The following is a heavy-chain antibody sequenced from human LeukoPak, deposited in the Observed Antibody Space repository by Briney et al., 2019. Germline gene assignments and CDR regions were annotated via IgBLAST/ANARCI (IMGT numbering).Heavy chain of an antibody. CDR1: GFTLDDYA. J-gene: IGHJ4*02. Sequence: GRSLRLSCAASGFTLDDYAMSWVRQAPGKGLEWVSLISSSGDSTYYADSVKGRFTISRDNSKNTLSLQMNSLRAEDTAVYYCAKGHSSSWYAWWGQGTLVTVSS. CDR2: ISSSGDST. V-gene: IGHV3-23*01. D-gene: IGHD6-13*01. CDR3: AKGHSSSWYAW.